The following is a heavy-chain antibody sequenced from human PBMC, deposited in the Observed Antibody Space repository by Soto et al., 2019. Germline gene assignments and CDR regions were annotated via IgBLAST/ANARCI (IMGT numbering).Heavy chain of an antibody. V-gene: IGHV4-4*07. CDR3: VRDGTKTLRDWFDP. CDR1: GASISGYY. J-gene: IGHJ5*02. D-gene: IGHD1-1*01. CDR2: IYATGTT. Sequence: SETLSLTCTVSGASISGYYWSWIRKSAGKGLEWIGRIYATGTTDYNPPLKSRVMMSVDTSKKQFSLKLRSVTAADTAVYYCVRDGTKTLRDWFDPWGQGISVTVSS.